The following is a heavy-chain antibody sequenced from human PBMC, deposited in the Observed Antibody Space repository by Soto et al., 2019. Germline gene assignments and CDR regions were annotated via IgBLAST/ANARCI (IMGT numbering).Heavy chain of an antibody. V-gene: IGHV2-5*02. D-gene: IGHD2-21*02. Sequence: QITLKESGPTLVKPTQTLTLTCTFSGFALSTSRVGVGWIRQPPGKALEGLALIYWDDDKRYSPSLKSRLTINKDTSKHQVVLTMTNTDPVDTATYYCAHTSGGGNSACFDYLGQGTLVTVAS. CDR1: GFALSTSRVG. J-gene: IGHJ4*02. CDR3: AHTSGGGNSACFDY. CDR2: IYWDDDK.